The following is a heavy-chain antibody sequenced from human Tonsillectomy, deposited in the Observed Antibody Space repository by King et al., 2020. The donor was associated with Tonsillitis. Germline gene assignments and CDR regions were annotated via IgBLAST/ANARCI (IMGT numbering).Heavy chain of an antibody. D-gene: IGHD3-16*02. CDR2: IYYSGST. V-gene: IGHV4-59*01. CDR1: GGSISSYY. Sequence: QLQESGPGLVKPSETLSLTCTVSGGSISSYYWSWIRQPPGKGLEWIGYIYYSGSTNYNPSLMSRVTISVDTSKNQFSLKLSPVTAPDTAFYYCARGLSMITFGGVISIDTFDIWGQGTMVTVSS. J-gene: IGHJ3*02. CDR3: ARGLSMITFGGVISIDTFDI.